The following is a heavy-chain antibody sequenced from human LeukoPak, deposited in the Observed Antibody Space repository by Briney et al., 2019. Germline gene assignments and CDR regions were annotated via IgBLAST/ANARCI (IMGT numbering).Heavy chain of an antibody. D-gene: IGHD3-22*01. V-gene: IGHV3-7*03. J-gene: IGHJ4*02. Sequence: GGSLRLSCVASGFNIRNTGMNWVRQAPGKGLEWVANIKQDGSEKYYVDSVKGRFTISRDNAKNSLYLQMNSLRAEDTAVYYCANWYYYENGAYWCWGQGTLVTVSS. CDR2: IKQDGSEK. CDR1: GFNIRNTG. CDR3: ANWYYYENGAYWC.